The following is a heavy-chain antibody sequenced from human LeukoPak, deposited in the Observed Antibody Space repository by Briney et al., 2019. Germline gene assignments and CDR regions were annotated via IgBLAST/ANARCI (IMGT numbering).Heavy chain of an antibody. CDR1: GFTLSSYG. Sequence: GGSLRLSCAASGFTLSSYGMHWVRQAPGKGLEWVAYIRYDGSNKYYADSAKGRYTISRDNSKNTLYLQMNNLRAEDTAVFYCAKDPSSGWYGYFHHWGQGTLVSVSS. CDR2: IRYDGSNK. CDR3: AKDPSSGWYGYFHH. J-gene: IGHJ1*01. V-gene: IGHV3-30*02. D-gene: IGHD6-19*01.